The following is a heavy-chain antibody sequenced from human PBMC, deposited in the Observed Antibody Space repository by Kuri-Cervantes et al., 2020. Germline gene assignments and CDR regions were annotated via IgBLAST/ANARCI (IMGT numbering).Heavy chain of an antibody. D-gene: IGHD6-13*01. Sequence: SQTLSLTCAVSGYSISSGYYWGWIRQPPGKGLEWIGSIYHSGSTYYNPSLKSRVTISVDTSKNQFSLKLSSVTAADTAVYYCAKEEGIAAAGIDAFDIWGQGTMVTVSS. V-gene: IGHV4-38-2*02. CDR1: GYSISSGYY. CDR2: IYHSGST. J-gene: IGHJ3*02. CDR3: AKEEGIAAAGIDAFDI.